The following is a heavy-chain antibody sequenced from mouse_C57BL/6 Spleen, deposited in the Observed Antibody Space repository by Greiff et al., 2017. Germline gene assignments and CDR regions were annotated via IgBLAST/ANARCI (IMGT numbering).Heavy chain of an antibody. V-gene: IGHV1-18*01. CDR1: GYTFTDYN. D-gene: IGHD2-2*01. CDR2: INPNNGGT. CDR3: ARQSYYGYDWYFDV. J-gene: IGHJ1*03. Sequence: VQLQQSGPELVKPGASVKIPCKASGYTFTDYNMDWVKQSHGKSLEWIGDINPNNGGTIYNQKFKGKATLTVDKSSSTAYMELRSLTSEDTAVYYCARQSYYGYDWYFDVWGTGTTVTVSS.